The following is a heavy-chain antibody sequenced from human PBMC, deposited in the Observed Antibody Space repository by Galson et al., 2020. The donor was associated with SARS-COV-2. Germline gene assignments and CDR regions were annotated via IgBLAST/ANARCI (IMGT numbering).Heavy chain of an antibody. CDR1: GYSITRGFY. J-gene: IGHJ6*03. D-gene: IGHD3-22*01. CDR2: IYHNGSN. V-gene: IGHV4-38-2*02. CDR3: ARRSGYYDGRGTRYYMDV. Sequence: SETLSLTCTVSGYSITRGFYWAWIRQPPGKGLDWIATIYHNGSNYYNPSLRSRVTISVDTSKNQFSLKVNSVSASDTAVYYCARRSGYYDGRGTRYYMDVWGQGTTVTVPS.